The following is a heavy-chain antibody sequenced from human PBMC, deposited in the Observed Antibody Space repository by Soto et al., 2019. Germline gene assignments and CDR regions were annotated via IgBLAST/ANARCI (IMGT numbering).Heavy chain of an antibody. CDR2: IIPIFGTA. D-gene: IGHD2-2*01. V-gene: IGHV1-69*01. CDR3: ARSQGGSTSLDIYYYYYYGMDV. J-gene: IGHJ6*02. Sequence: QVQLVQSGAEVKKPGSSVKVSCKAPGGTFSSYAISWVRQAPGQGLEWMGGIIPIFGTANYAQKSQGRVTITADESTSTGYMELSSLRSEETAVYYCARSQGGSTSLDIYYYYYYGMDVWGQGTTVTVSS. CDR1: GGTFSSYA.